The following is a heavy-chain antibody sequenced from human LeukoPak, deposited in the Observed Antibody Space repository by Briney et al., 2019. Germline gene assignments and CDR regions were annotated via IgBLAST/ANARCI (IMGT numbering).Heavy chain of an antibody. Sequence: GGSLRLSCAASGFTFSSYSMNWVRQAPGKGLEWVSSISSSSSYIYYADSVKGRFTISRDNAKNSLYLQMNSLRAEDTAVYYCVRDFGQYYYDSSGYLWGQGTLVTVSS. CDR1: GFTFSSYS. CDR2: ISSSSSYI. CDR3: VRDFGQYYYDSSGYL. D-gene: IGHD3-22*01. V-gene: IGHV3-21*01. J-gene: IGHJ4*02.